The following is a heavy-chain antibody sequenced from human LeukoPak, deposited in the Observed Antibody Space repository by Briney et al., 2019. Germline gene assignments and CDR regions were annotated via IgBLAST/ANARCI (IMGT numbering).Heavy chain of an antibody. CDR3: AREGPRGLAFDI. CDR1: GFTFRSHD. CDR2: ISASGGST. Sequence: QPGGSLRLSCAASGFTFRSHDMSWVRQAPGKGLEWVSGISASGGSTFYADSVKGRFTISRDNSKNTLYLQMNGLRVEDTAVYYCAREGPRGLAFDIWGQGTMVTVSS. J-gene: IGHJ3*02. V-gene: IGHV3-23*01.